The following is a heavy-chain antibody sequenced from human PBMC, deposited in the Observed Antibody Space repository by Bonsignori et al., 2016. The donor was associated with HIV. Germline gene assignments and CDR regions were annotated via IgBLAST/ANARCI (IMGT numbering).Heavy chain of an antibody. Sequence: QVQLQQWGAGLLKPSETLSLSCAVSGGSFSGYFWTWIRQSPGKGLEWIGEMHHSGRATYNPSLKSRVSMSVDTSRAHFSLELSSVTAADTAVYFCARGLRVNKGGAKSYFDYWGQGTLVTVSS. J-gene: IGHJ4*02. D-gene: IGHD1/OR15-1a*01. V-gene: IGHV4-34*01. CDR1: GGSFSGYF. CDR3: ARGLRVNKGGAKSYFDY. CDR2: MHHSGRA.